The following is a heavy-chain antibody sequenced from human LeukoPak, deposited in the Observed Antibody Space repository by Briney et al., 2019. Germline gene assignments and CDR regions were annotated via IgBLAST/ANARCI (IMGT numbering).Heavy chain of an antibody. CDR1: GYTFTSYG. J-gene: IGHJ4*02. CDR2: ISAYNGNT. V-gene: IGHV1-18*01. Sequence: ASVKVSCKASGYTFTSYGISWVRQAPGQGLEWMGWISAYNGNTNYAQKFQGRVTMTRDTSISTAYMELSRLRSDDTAVYYCAREKYEVYDYGDYAGYWGQGTLVTVSS. CDR3: AREKYEVYDYGDYAGY. D-gene: IGHD4-17*01.